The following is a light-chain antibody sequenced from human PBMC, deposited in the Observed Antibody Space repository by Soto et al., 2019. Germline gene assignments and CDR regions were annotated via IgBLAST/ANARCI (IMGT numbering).Light chain of an antibody. J-gene: IGLJ2*01. CDR1: RSNIVAGYD. V-gene: IGLV1-40*01. CDR2: GND. Sequence: QSVLTQPPSVSGAPGQRVTISCTRGRSNIVAGYDVVWYKQLPGATPKLVIYGNDNRPSGVPDRFSGSKSGTSASLAVTGLQAEDEATYYCQSYDSSLCAVVFGGVTKLTVL. CDR3: QSYDSSLCAVV.